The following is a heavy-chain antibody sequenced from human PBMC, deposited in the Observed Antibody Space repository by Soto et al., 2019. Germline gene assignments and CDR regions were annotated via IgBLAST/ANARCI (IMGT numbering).Heavy chain of an antibody. CDR1: GYTFTSYG. V-gene: IGHV1-18*04. Sequence: QVQLVQSGAEVKKPGASVKVSCTASGYTFTSYGISWVRQAPGQGLEWMGWIGAYNGNTNYAQKVQGRVTMTTDTSTSTIYMDLRNLTSDDTAVYYCARVRAELGYCSGASCLPYYYGMDVWGQGTTVTVSS. J-gene: IGHJ6*02. CDR2: IGAYNGNT. CDR3: ARVRAELGYCSGASCLPYYYGMDV. D-gene: IGHD2-15*01.